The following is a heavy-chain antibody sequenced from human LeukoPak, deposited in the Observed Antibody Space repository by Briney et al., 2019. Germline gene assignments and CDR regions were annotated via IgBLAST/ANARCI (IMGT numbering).Heavy chain of an antibody. D-gene: IGHD5-18*01. Sequence: SETLSLTCAVYGGSFSGYYWSWIRQPPGKGLEWIGEINHSGSTNYNPSLKSRVTISVDTSKNQFSLKLSSVTAADTAVYYCAREGYSYGFDYWSQGTLVTVSS. V-gene: IGHV4-34*01. CDR1: GGSFSGYY. J-gene: IGHJ4*02. CDR2: INHSGST. CDR3: AREGYSYGFDY.